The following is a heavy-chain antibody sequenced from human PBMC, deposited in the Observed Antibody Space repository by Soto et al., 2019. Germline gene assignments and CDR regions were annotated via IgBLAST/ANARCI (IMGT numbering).Heavy chain of an antibody. J-gene: IGHJ5*02. D-gene: IGHD3-10*01. CDR2: IYHSGST. CDR1: SGSISSSNW. Sequence: QVQLQESGPGLVKPSGTLSLTCAVSSGSISSSNWWSWVRQPPGKGLEWIGEIYHSGSTNYNPSLQSRVTISVDKSKNQFSLKLSSVTAADTAVYYCARGGHFYGSGSYYNENWFDPWGQGTLVTVSS. V-gene: IGHV4-4*02. CDR3: ARGGHFYGSGSYYNENWFDP.